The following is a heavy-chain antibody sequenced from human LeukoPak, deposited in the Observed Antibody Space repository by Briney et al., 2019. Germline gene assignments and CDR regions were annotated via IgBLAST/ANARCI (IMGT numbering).Heavy chain of an antibody. D-gene: IGHD1-26*01. CDR1: GGSFSGYY. J-gene: IGHJ4*02. CDR2: INHSGST. CDR3: ARGVGSSYFDY. V-gene: IGHV4-34*01. Sequence: SETLSLTCAVYGGSFSGYYWSWIRQPPGKGLEWIGEINHSGSTNYNPSLKSRVTISVDTPKNQFSLKLSSVTAADTAVYYCARGVGSSYFDYWGQGTLVTVSS.